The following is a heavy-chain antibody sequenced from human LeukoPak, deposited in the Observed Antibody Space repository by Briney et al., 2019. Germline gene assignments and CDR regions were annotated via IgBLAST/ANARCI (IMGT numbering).Heavy chain of an antibody. CDR2: IYYSGST. D-gene: IGHD3-10*01. CDR3: ARVSFGSGSYGYYYYGMDV. V-gene: IGHV4-39*07. Sequence: SETLSLTCTVSGGSISSGSYYWGWIRQPPGKGLEWIGSIYYSGSTYYNPSLKSRVTISVDTSKNQFSLKLSSVTAADTAVYYCARVSFGSGSYGYYYYGMDVWGQGTTVTVSS. J-gene: IGHJ6*02. CDR1: GGSISSGSYY.